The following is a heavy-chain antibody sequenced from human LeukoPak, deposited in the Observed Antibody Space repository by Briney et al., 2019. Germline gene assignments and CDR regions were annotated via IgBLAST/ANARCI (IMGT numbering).Heavy chain of an antibody. Sequence: ASVKVSCKASGYTFTSYGISWVRQAPGQGLEWMGWISAYNGNTNYAQKPQGRVTMTTDTSTSTAYMELRSLRSDDTAVYYCAKGGRKWELRLGDALDIWGQGTMVTVSS. CDR1: GYTFTSYG. D-gene: IGHD1-26*01. V-gene: IGHV1-18*01. J-gene: IGHJ3*02. CDR2: ISAYNGNT. CDR3: AKGGRKWELRLGDALDI.